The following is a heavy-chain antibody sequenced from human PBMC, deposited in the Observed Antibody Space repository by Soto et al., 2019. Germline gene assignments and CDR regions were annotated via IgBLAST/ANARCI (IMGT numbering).Heavy chain of an antibody. CDR1: GFTFSSYG. Sequence: PGGSLRLSCAASGFTFSSYGMHWVRKAPGKGLEWVAVISYDASNKYYADSVKGRFTISRDNSKDTLYLQMNSLRGEDTALYYCARHYYASGNSLYGMDVWGQGTTVTVSS. CDR3: ARHYYASGNSLYGMDV. D-gene: IGHD3-10*01. J-gene: IGHJ6*02. V-gene: IGHV3-30*03. CDR2: ISYDASNK.